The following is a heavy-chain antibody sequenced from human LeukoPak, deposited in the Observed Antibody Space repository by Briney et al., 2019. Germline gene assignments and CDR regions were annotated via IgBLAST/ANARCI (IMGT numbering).Heavy chain of an antibody. Sequence: GGSLRLSCAASGFTFSDSGMHWVRQAPGKGLEWVSVIYSGGSTYYADSVKGRFTISRDNSKNMLYLQMNSLRAEDTAVYYCARDSSGWYYFDSWGQGTLVTVSS. CDR1: GFTFSDSG. D-gene: IGHD6-19*01. CDR3: ARDSSGWYYFDS. CDR2: IYSGGST. V-gene: IGHV3-53*01. J-gene: IGHJ4*02.